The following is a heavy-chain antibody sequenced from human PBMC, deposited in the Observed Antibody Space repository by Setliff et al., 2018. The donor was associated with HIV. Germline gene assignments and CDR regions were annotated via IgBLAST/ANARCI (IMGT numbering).Heavy chain of an antibody. V-gene: IGHV1-69-2*01. CDR2: VDPEDGET. J-gene: IGHJ4*02. D-gene: IGHD3-9*01. CDR3: AAHYDILTGYRRPLDY. CDR1: VYTFIDYY. Sequence: ASVKVSCKGSVYTFIDYYMHWVQQAPGKGLEWMGRVDPEDGETIYAEKFQGRVTITADTSTDTAYMELNSLRSEDTAVYYCAAHYDILTGYRRPLDYWGQGTLVTVSS.